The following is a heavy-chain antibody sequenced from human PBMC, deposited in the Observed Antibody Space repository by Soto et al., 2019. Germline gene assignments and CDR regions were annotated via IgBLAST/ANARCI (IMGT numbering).Heavy chain of an antibody. CDR1: GGSISSYY. V-gene: IGHV4-59*01. J-gene: IGHJ5*02. Sequence: QVQLQESGPGLVKPSETLSLTCTVSGGSISSYYWSWIRQPPGKGLEWIGYIYYSGITNYNPSLKIRVTISGDTSKNQFSLTLSSVTAADTAVYYCARDFGSGSYWFDTWGQGTLVTVSS. D-gene: IGHD3-10*01. CDR2: IYYSGIT. CDR3: ARDFGSGSYWFDT.